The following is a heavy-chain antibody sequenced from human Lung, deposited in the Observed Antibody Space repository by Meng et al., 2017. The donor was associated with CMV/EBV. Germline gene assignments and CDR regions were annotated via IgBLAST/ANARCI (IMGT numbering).Heavy chain of an antibody. Sequence: INTGNYYWGWIRQPQGKGLEWIGSSYYDGTTYYNPSLKSRVTISLDTSKKQFSLILSSVTATDTAVYYCARERPPDSIATDYYYTDYWGRGILVT. CDR1: INTGNYY. CDR2: SYYDGTT. V-gene: IGHV4-39*07. CDR3: ARERPPDSIATDYYYTDY. D-gene: IGHD3-22*01. J-gene: IGHJ4*02.